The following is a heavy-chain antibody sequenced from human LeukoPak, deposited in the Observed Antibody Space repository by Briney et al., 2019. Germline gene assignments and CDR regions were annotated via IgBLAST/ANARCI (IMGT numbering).Heavy chain of an antibody. D-gene: IGHD1-7*01. V-gene: IGHV1-18*01. J-gene: IGHJ3*02. CDR2: ITAYDGNT. Sequence: ASMKVSCKASGYTFSRYGITWVRQAPGQGLEWMGWITAYDGNTYFAQNFQARVTMTTDTSTNTAYMELRSLRSDDTAVYYCARQSFIAGDNWNYVLNGDDALDIWGQGTMVTVPS. CDR1: GYTFSRYG. CDR3: ARQSFIAGDNWNYVLNGDDALDI.